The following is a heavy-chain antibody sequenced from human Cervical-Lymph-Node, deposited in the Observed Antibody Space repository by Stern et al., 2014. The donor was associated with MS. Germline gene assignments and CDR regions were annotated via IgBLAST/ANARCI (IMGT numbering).Heavy chain of an antibody. CDR1: CFPFRHYT. CDR2: MRRGSTYL. Sequence: VQLVESGGGLVTPGGSLRLSFSTSCFPFRHYTMTLVRPAPGQVLDWVSSMRRGSTYLVDADAGQGRFNIFRDNAKNSLYLQMNSRRAEDTALYYCARAAAIGVNWFDPWGQGTLVTVSS. CDR3: ARAAAIGVNWFDP. D-gene: IGHD2-2*01. J-gene: IGHJ5*02. V-gene: IGHV3-21*01.